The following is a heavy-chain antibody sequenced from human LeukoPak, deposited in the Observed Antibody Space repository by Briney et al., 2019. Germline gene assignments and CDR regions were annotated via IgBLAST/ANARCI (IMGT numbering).Heavy chain of an antibody. Sequence: SETLSLTCAVYGGSFSGYYWSWIRQPPGKGVEWIGEINHSVSTNYNPSLTSRVTISVDTSKNQFSLKLSSVTAADTAVYYCARIRSGSYYDAWGQGTLVTVSS. D-gene: IGHD3-10*01. CDR2: INHSVST. CDR1: GGSFSGYY. J-gene: IGHJ4*02. V-gene: IGHV4-34*01. CDR3: ARIRSGSYYDA.